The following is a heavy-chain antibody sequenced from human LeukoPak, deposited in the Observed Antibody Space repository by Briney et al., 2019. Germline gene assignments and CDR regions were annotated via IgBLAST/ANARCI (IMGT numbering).Heavy chain of an antibody. D-gene: IGHD5-24*01. J-gene: IGHJ4*02. V-gene: IGHV1-2*02. CDR1: GYTFTGYH. CDR3: ARSVEMATITDY. Sequence: ASVKVSCKAAGYTFTGYHMHWVRHAPGQGLEWMGSINPNSGGTNYAQKFQGRVTMTRATSISTAYMELSRLRSDDTAVYYCARSVEMATITDYWGQGTLVTVSS. CDR2: INPNSGGT.